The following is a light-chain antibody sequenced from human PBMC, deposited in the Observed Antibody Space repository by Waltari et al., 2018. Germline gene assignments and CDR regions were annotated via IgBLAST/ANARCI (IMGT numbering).Light chain of an antibody. V-gene: IGKV1-9*01. CDR1: QGVSSD. CDR2: GAS. J-gene: IGKJ1*01. CDR3: QHLNSYPLT. Sequence: DIQLTQSPSFLSASVRDRVTITCRASQGVSSDLAWYQQKPGKAPKLLIYGASSLQSGVPSRFSGSGSGTEFTLTISILRSEDFATDYCQHLNSYPLTFGQGTKVEIK.